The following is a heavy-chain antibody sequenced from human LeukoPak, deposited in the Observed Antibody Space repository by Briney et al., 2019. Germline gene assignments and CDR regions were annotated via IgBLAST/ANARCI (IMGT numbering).Heavy chain of an antibody. CDR2: IYPGDSDT. CDR3: ATTYYYGSGSYDDAFDI. Sequence: PGESLKISCKGSGYSFTSYWIGWVRQMPGKGLEWMGIIYPGDSDTRYSPSFQGQVTISADKSISTAYLQWSSLKASDTAMYYCATTYYYGSGSYDDAFDIWGQGTMVTVSS. CDR1: GYSFTSYW. D-gene: IGHD3-10*01. V-gene: IGHV5-51*01. J-gene: IGHJ3*02.